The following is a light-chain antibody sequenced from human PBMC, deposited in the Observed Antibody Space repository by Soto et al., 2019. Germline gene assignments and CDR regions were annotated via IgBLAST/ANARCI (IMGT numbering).Light chain of an antibody. V-gene: IGKV1-5*01. CDR1: QTIDRF. Sequence: DIQMTQSPSTLSASIGDSVTITCRASQTIDRFLAWYQQKPGKAPRLLIYDASNLERGVPSRFSGSGSGTEFSLTVSSLQPDDVATFYCQQFHTFPWTLGQGTKVEI. J-gene: IGKJ1*01. CDR2: DAS. CDR3: QQFHTFPWT.